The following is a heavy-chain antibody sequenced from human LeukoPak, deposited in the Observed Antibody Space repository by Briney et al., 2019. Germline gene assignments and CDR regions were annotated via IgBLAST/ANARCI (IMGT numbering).Heavy chain of an antibody. V-gene: IGHV1-8*01. CDR3: ARGGYYYDSSGYYYFDY. J-gene: IGHJ4*02. D-gene: IGHD3-22*01. CDR1: GYTFTSYD. Sequence: ASVKVSCKASGYTFTSYDINWVRQATGQGLEWMGWMNPNSGNTGYAQKFQGRVTMTRNTSISTAYMELSSLRSEDTAVYYCARGGYYYDSSGYYYFDYWGQGTLVTVSS. CDR2: MNPNSGNT.